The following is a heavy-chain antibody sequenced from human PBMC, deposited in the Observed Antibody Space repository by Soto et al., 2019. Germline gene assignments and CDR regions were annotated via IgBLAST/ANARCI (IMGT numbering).Heavy chain of an antibody. CDR3: ARDLPHTVWGLYYYYGMDV. V-gene: IGHV3-53*01. J-gene: IGHJ6*02. Sequence: EVQLVESGGGLIQAGGSLRLSCAASGLTVSTNYMSWVRQAPGKGLEWVSVIYSGGSTYYADSVKGRFTISRDNSKNTLYLQMNSLRAEDTAVYYCARDLPHTVWGLYYYYGMDVWGQGTTVTVSS. D-gene: IGHD4-4*01. CDR1: GLTVSTNY. CDR2: IYSGGST.